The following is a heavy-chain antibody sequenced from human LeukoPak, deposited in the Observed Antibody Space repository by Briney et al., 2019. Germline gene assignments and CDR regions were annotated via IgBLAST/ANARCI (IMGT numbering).Heavy chain of an antibody. V-gene: IGHV3-23*01. J-gene: IGHJ3*02. CDR3: AKEMYSGSHGAFDI. D-gene: IGHD1-26*01. Sequence: PGGSLRLSCAASGFTFSSYAMRWVRQAPAKGLEWVSAISGSGGSTYDADSVKGRFTISRDNSKNTLYLQMNSLRAEDTAGYYCAKEMYSGSHGAFDIWGQGTMVTVSS. CDR1: GFTFSSYA. CDR2: ISGSGGST.